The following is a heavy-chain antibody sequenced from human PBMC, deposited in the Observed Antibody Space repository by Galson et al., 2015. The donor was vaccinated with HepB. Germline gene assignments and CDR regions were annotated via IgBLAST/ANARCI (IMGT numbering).Heavy chain of an antibody. D-gene: IGHD3-3*01. CDR3: AKVPYVDYDFPSYFDL. V-gene: IGHV3-23*01. J-gene: IGHJ2*01. CDR2: ISANGRST. Sequence: SLRLSCAASGITLSGYAMSWVRQAPGKGLEWVSGISANGRSTYNADSVKGRFTISRGNSKNTLYLQMSSLRAEDTALYYCAKVPYVDYDFPSYFDLWGRGTLVAVSS. CDR1: GITLSGYA.